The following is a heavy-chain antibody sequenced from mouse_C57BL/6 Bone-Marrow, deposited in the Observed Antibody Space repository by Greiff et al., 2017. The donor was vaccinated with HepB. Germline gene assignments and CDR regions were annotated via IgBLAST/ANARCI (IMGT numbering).Heavy chain of an antibody. D-gene: IGHD2-3*01. CDR2: ISSGGSYT. V-gene: IGHV5-6*01. Sequence: EVQGVESGGDLVKPGGSLKLSCAASGFTFSSYGMSWVRQTPDKRLEWVATISSGGSYTYYPDSVKGRFTISRDNAKNTLYLQMSSLKSEDTAMYYCARHSGWLLRFAYWGQGTLVTVSA. CDR1: GFTFSSYG. J-gene: IGHJ3*01. CDR3: ARHSGWLLRFAY.